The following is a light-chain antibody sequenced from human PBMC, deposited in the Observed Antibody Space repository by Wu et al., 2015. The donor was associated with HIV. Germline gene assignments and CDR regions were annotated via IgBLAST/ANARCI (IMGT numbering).Light chain of an antibody. CDR1: ESIGSSS. CDR2: GTS. Sequence: EMVLTQSPGTLSLSPGERATLSCRVSESIGSSSLAWYQQKPGQAPRLLIYGTSSRATGIADRFSGSGSGTDFTLTISRLEPEDFAVYYCKLYGSSPYTFGQGTKLEIK. J-gene: IGKJ2*01. V-gene: IGKV3-20*01. CDR3: KLYGSSPYT.